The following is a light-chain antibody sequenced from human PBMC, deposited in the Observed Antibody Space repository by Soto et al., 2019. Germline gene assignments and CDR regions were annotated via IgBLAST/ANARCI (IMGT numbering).Light chain of an antibody. CDR1: SSDVGSYNR. V-gene: IGLV2-18*02. J-gene: IGLJ1*01. CDR3: NSYTSTNTHV. Sequence: QSVLTQPPSVSGSPGQSVTISCTGTSSDVGSYNRVSWYQQPPGTAPKLMIYEVSNRPSGVPDRFSGSKSGNTASLTISGLQAEDEADYYCNSYTSTNTHVFGTGTKVTVL. CDR2: EVS.